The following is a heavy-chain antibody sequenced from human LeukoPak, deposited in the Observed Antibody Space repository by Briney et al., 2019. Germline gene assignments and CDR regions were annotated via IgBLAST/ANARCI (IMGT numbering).Heavy chain of an antibody. CDR3: ATSRYYYDSSGYSNGAVFDI. CDR1: GGSISSSSYY. Sequence: SETLSLTCTVSGGSISSSSYYWGWIRQPPGKGLEWIGSIYYSGSTYYNPSLKSRVTISVDTSKNQFSLKLSSVTAADTAVYYCATSRYYYDSSGYSNGAVFDIWGQGTMVTVSS. J-gene: IGHJ3*02. CDR2: IYYSGST. D-gene: IGHD3-22*01. V-gene: IGHV4-39*01.